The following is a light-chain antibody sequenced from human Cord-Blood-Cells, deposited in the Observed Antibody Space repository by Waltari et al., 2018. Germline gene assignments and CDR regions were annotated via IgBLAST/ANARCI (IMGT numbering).Light chain of an antibody. CDR3: QVWDSSSDHVV. CDR1: NIGSKS. V-gene: IGLV3-21*04. J-gene: IGLJ2*01. Sequence: SYVLTQPPSVSVAPGKTARITCGGNNIGSKSVHWYQQKPGQAPVLVIYYDIDRPSGIPGRFSGSNSGNTATLTISRVEAGDEADYYCQVWDSSSDHVVCGGGTKLTVL. CDR2: YDI.